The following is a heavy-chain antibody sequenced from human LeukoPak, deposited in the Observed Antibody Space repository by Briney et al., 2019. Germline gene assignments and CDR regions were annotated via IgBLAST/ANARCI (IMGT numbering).Heavy chain of an antibody. CDR2: IYYSGST. Sequence: PSETLSLTCTVSGGSIRSYYWSWIRQPPGKGLEWIGYIYYSGSTNYNPSLKSRVIISVDTSKNQFSLKLSSVTAADTAVYHCASNRGGDRFDPWGQGTLVTVSS. D-gene: IGHD1-14*01. V-gene: IGHV4-59*01. CDR3: ASNRGGDRFDP. J-gene: IGHJ5*02. CDR1: GGSIRSYY.